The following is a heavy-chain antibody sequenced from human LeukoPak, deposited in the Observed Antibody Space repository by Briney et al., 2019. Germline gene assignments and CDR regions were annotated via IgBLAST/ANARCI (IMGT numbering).Heavy chain of an antibody. CDR2: IIPIFGTA. CDR3: ATSYYDSSGYYYGELAEYFQH. J-gene: IGHJ1*01. D-gene: IGHD3-22*01. Sequence: ASVKVSCKASGGTFSSYAISWVRQAPGQGLEWMGGIIPIFGTANYAQKFQGRVTITADESTSTAYMELSSLRSEDTAVYYCATSYYDSSGYYYGELAEYFQHWGQGTLVTVSS. CDR1: GGTFSSYA. V-gene: IGHV1-69*13.